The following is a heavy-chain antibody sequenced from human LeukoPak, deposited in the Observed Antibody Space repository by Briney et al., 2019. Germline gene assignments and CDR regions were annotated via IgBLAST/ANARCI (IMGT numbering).Heavy chain of an antibody. CDR2: IRSKTYGGTT. D-gene: IGHD3-10*01. J-gene: IGHJ4*02. V-gene: IGHV3-49*04. Sequence: GGSLRLSCTASGFTFGEYGMSWVRQAPGKGLEGVGFIRSKTYGGTTEYAASVKGRFTISRDDSKSIAYLQMNSLKTEDTAVYYCTGSFGELTFFDYWGQGTLVSVSS. CDR3: TGSFGELTFFDY. CDR1: GFTFGEYG.